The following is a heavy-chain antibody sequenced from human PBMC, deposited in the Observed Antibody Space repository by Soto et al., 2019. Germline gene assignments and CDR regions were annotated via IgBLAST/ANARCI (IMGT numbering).Heavy chain of an antibody. D-gene: IGHD2-2*01. CDR1: GGTFSSYA. Sequence: ASVKVSCKASGGTFSSYAISWVRQAPGQGLEWMGGIIPIFGTANYAQKFQGRVTITADESTSTAYMELSSLRSEDTAVYYCARDGEYCSSTSCYAWFDPWGQGTLVTVSS. V-gene: IGHV1-69*13. CDR2: IIPIFGTA. J-gene: IGHJ5*02. CDR3: ARDGEYCSSTSCYAWFDP.